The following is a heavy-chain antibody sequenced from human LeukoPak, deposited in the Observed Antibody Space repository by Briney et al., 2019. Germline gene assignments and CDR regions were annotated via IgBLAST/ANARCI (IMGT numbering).Heavy chain of an antibody. CDR2: INHSGST. D-gene: IGHD4-17*01. V-gene: IGHV4-34*01. Sequence: SETLSLTCAVYGVSFSGYYWSWIRQPPGKGLEWIGEINHSGSTNYNPSLKSRVTISVDTSKNQFSLKLSSVTAADTAVYYCARDPPRWYGDFKSGDYWGQGTLVTVSS. CDR1: GVSFSGYY. J-gene: IGHJ4*02. CDR3: ARDPPRWYGDFKSGDY.